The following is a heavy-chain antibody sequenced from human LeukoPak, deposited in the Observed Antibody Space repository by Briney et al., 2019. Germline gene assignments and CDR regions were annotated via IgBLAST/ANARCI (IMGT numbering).Heavy chain of an antibody. V-gene: IGHV4-34*01. CDR2: INHSGST. CDR3: ARRQQLAPFDY. D-gene: IGHD6-13*01. J-gene: IGHJ4*02. CDR1: GGSFTGYY. Sequence: SETLSLTCAVYGGSFTGYYWSWIRQPPGKGLEWIGEINHSGSTYYNPSLKSRVTISVDTSKNQFSLKLSSVTAADTAVYYCARRQQLAPFDYWGQGTLVTVSS.